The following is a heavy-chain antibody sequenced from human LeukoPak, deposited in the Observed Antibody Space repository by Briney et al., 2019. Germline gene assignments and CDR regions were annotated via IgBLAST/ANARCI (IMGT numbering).Heavy chain of an antibody. CDR3: ATSLLTGDLRDAFDI. J-gene: IGHJ3*02. D-gene: IGHD7-27*01. CDR1: GFSFTSYE. CDR2: IYPGDSET. V-gene: IGHV5-51*01. Sequence: GESLKISGKGSGFSFTSYEIGWVRQMPGKGLEWMTIIYPGDSETRYSPSFQAQVTISADKSISTAYLQWSSLKASDTAMYYCATSLLTGDLRDAFDIWGQGTMVTVSS.